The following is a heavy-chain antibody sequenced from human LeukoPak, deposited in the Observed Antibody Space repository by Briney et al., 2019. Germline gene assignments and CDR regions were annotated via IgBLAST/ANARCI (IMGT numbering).Heavy chain of an antibody. CDR2: ISAYNGNT. D-gene: IGHD6-13*01. Sequence: ASVKVSCKASGYTFTSYGISWVRQAPGQGLEWMGWISAYNGNTNYAQKLQGRVTMTTDTSTSTAYMELGRLRSDDTAVYYCASPSSSWYNPDYYFDYWGQGTLVTVSS. J-gene: IGHJ4*02. CDR3: ASPSSSWYNPDYYFDY. CDR1: GYTFTSYG. V-gene: IGHV1-18*01.